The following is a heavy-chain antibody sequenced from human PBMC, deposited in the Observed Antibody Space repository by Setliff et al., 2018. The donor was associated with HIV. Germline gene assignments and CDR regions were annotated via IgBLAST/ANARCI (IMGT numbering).Heavy chain of an antibody. Sequence: SETLSLTCAVSGGSISSGSYYWSWIRQPAGKGLEWIGHIYTSGSTNYNPSLKSRVTISVDKSKNQFSLKLSSVTAADTAVYYCARLIPASVYFDYWGQGTLVTVSS. CDR2: IYTSGST. D-gene: IGHD2-2*01. V-gene: IGHV4-61*09. CDR3: ARLIPASVYFDY. CDR1: GGSISSGSYY. J-gene: IGHJ4*02.